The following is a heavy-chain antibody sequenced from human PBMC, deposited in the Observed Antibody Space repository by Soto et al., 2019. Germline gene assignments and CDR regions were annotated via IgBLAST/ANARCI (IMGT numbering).Heavy chain of an antibody. D-gene: IGHD3-10*02. CDR2: VYPGDSDI. Sequence: GESLKISCEGSGYSFSKYWIGWVRQMSEKGLKWMGIVYPGDSDIRYSPSFQGQVTISADKSISTAFLQWSSLKASDTAVYYCVSPQVDSSYYFVGWEYYHYAVDVWGQGTPVTVSS. CDR1: GYSFSKYW. J-gene: IGHJ6*02. V-gene: IGHV5-51*01. CDR3: VSPQVDSSYYFVGWEYYHYAVDV.